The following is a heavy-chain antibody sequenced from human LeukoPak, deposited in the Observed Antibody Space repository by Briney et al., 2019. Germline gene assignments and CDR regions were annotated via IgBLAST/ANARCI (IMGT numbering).Heavy chain of an antibody. D-gene: IGHD4/OR15-4a*01. CDR3: AREVDAWDGPNSYYYMDV. Sequence: SETLSLTCTVSGGSISSHYWSWIRQPPGKGLEWIGYIYYSGSTNYNPSLKSRVTISVDTSKNQFSLKLSSVTAADTAVYYCAREVDAWDGPNSYYYMDVWGKGTTVTVSS. CDR1: GGSISSHY. J-gene: IGHJ6*03. V-gene: IGHV4-59*11. CDR2: IYYSGST.